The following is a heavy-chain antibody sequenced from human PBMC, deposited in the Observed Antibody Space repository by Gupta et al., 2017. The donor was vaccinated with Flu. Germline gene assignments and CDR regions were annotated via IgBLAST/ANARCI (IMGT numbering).Heavy chain of an antibody. CDR3: ANSYGGNPYYFDN. Sequence: QVQLVESGGGLIKPGGSLRLSCAASGFTFTNYYMKWIRQAPGKGLEWISYINANGGARWYADSVKGRFTISRDNAKNSLFLQMGSLTADDTAVYYCANSYGGNPYYFDNWGQGTLVTVSS. V-gene: IGHV3-11*01. CDR1: GFTFTNYY. CDR2: INANGGAR. J-gene: IGHJ4*02. D-gene: IGHD4-17*01.